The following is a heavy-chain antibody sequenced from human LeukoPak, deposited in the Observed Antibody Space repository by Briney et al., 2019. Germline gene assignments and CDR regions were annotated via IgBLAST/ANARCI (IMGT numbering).Heavy chain of an antibody. D-gene: IGHD1-26*01. Sequence: GGSLRLSCAGSEFTFRSYSVHWVRQAPGKGLEWVSSISGSSDDIYYADSVKGRFTISRDNSKNSLYLQMKRLRAEDTALYYCARRGYHEYSGFDYWGQGTLVTVSS. V-gene: IGHV3-21*01. CDR2: ISGSSDDI. CDR3: ARRGYHEYSGFDY. J-gene: IGHJ4*02. CDR1: EFTFRSYS.